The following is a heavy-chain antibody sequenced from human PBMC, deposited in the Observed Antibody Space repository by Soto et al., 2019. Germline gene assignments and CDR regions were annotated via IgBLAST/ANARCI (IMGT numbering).Heavy chain of an antibody. D-gene: IGHD2-15*01. CDR3: ARNGVVVVVAGTGYYYGMDV. CDR1: GGTFSSYA. J-gene: IGHJ6*02. V-gene: IGHV1-69*01. Sequence: QVQLVQSGAEVKKPGSSVKVSCKASGGTFSSYAISWVRQAPGQGLEWMGGIIPIFGTANYAQKFQGRAPITAVESTSTAYMELSSLRSEYTAVYYCARNGVVVVVAGTGYYYGMDVWGQGTTVTVSS. CDR2: IIPIFGTA.